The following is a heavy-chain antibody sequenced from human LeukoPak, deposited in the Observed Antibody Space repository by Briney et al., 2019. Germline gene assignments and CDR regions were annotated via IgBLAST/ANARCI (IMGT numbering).Heavy chain of an antibody. CDR1: GFTLSSYG. D-gene: IGHD3-16*01. J-gene: IGHJ4*02. Sequence: PGRSLRLSCAASGFTLSSYGMHWVRQAPGKGLEWVAVIWHDGKKKYYADSVKGRFTISRDNAKNTLYLQMNSLRAEDTAVYYCARGGGGLGYWGQGTLVTVSS. CDR3: ARGGGGLGY. V-gene: IGHV3-33*01. CDR2: IWHDGKKK.